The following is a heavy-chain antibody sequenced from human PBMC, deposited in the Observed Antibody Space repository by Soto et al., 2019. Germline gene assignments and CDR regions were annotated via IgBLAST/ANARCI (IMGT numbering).Heavy chain of an antibody. D-gene: IGHD6-6*01. V-gene: IGHV1-69*13. Sequence: SVKVSCKASGGTFSSYSISWVRQAPGQGLEWMGGIIPIFGTANYAQKFQGRVTITADESTSTAYMELSSLRSEDTAVYYCAKGDPNHYLYSSSALLYHYGMDVWGQGTKVTVYS. CDR1: GGTFSSYS. CDR3: AKGDPNHYLYSSSALLYHYGMDV. CDR2: IIPIFGTA. J-gene: IGHJ6*02.